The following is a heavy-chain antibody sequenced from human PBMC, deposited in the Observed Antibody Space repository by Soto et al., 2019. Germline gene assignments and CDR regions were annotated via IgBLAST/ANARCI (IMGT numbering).Heavy chain of an antibody. D-gene: IGHD3-10*01. Sequence: QVKLVQSGAELKKPGASVKVSCKASGYTFSNYDMNWVRQATGQGPEWIGWVTPNNGDTGYAQKFQGRVTLTTDISTTTAYMELTSLRSEDTAIYYCAKVSRKGSAIDFDYWGQGTLITVSS. CDR1: GYTFSNYD. J-gene: IGHJ4*02. CDR2: VTPNNGDT. V-gene: IGHV1-8*01. CDR3: AKVSRKGSAIDFDY.